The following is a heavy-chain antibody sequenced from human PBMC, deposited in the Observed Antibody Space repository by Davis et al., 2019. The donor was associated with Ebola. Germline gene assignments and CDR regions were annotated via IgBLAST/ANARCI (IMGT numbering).Heavy chain of an antibody. CDR1: GFTVSSDF. D-gene: IGHD7-27*01. V-gene: IGHV3-66*01. J-gene: IGHJ3*02. CDR3: AMRTGDDDAFDI. Sequence: PGGSLRLSCAASGFTVSSDFMGWVRQAPGKGLEWVSVINSGGGTFYADSVKGRFTISRDNAKNSLYLQMNSLRAEDTAVYYCAMRTGDDDAFDIWGQGTMVTVSS. CDR2: INSGGGT.